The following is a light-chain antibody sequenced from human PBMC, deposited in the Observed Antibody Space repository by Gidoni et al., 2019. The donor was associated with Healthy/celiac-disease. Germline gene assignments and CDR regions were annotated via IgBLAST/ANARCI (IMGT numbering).Light chain of an antibody. CDR2: EGS. J-gene: IGLJ2*01. V-gene: IGLV2-23*01. CDR1: SSDVGRYNL. Sequence: QSALTPPASVSGSTGQSITISCTGTSSDVGRYNLVSWYQQHPGKAPKLMIYEGSKRPSGVSTRFSGSKSGNTAALTISGLQAEDEADYYGCSYAGSSTVVFGGGTKLTVL. CDR3: CSYAGSSTVV.